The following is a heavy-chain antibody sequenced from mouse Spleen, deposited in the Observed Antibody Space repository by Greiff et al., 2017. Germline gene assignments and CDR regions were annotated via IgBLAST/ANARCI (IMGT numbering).Heavy chain of an antibody. CDR1: GYTFTGYW. V-gene: IGHV1-9*01. J-gene: IGHJ2*01. Sequence: VQLQQSGAELMKPGASVKLSCKATGYTFTGYWIEWVKQRPGHGLEWIGDIYPGGGYTNYNEKFKGKATLTADKSSSTAYMQFSSLTSEDSAIYYCARGGGSLMITTEDYFDYWGQGTTLTVSS. D-gene: IGHD2-4*01. CDR2: IYPGGGYT. CDR3: ARGGGSLMITTEDYFDY.